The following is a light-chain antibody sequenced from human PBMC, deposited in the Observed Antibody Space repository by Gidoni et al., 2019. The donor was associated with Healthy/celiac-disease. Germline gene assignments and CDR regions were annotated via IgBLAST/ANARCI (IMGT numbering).Light chain of an antibody. CDR1: QSISSY. CDR3: QQSYDVPQT. J-gene: IGKJ2*01. CDR2: GAS. V-gene: IGKV1-39*01. Sequence: DIQMTQSPSSLSASVGDRVTITCRASQSISSYINWYQQKPGKAPKLLIYGASILESGVPPRFSGSGSGTDFTLTISSLQPEDFTTYYCQQSYDVPQTFXQXTKVEIK.